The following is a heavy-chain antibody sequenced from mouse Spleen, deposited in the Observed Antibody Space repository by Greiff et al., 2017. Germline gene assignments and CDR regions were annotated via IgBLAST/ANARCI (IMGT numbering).Heavy chain of an antibody. Sequence: LVESGAELVRPGASVKLSCKASGYTFTDYYINWVKQRPGQGLEWIARIYPGSGNTYYNEKFKGKATLTAEKSSSTAYMQLSSLTSEDSAVYFCARDYSTWYFDVWGTGTTVTVSS. CDR2: IYPGSGNT. CDR3: ARDYSTWYFDV. D-gene: IGHD2-5*01. V-gene: IGHV1-76*01. J-gene: IGHJ1*03. CDR1: GYTFTDYY.